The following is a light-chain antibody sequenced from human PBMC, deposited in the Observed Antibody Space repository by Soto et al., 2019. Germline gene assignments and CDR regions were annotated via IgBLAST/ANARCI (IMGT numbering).Light chain of an antibody. CDR1: SSNIGSNY. V-gene: IGLV1-47*01. CDR3: AAWDDSLSGSYV. CDR2: RNN. J-gene: IGLJ1*01. Sequence: QSALTQPPSASGTPGQRVTISCSGSSSNIGSNYVYWYQQLPGTATKLLIYRNNQRPSGVPDRFSGSKSGTSASLAISGLRSEDEADYYCAAWDDSLSGSYVFGTGTKLTVL.